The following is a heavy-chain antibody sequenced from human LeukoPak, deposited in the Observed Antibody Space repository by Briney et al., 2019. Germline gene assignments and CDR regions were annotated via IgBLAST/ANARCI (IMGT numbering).Heavy chain of an antibody. V-gene: IGHV3-48*03. J-gene: IGHJ6*03. CDR2: ISSSGSTI. CDR3: ARIYSSSSNYYYYYMDV. D-gene: IGHD6-6*01. Sequence: GGSLRLSCAASGFTFSSYEMNWVRQAPGKGLEWVSYISSSGSTIYYADSVKGRFTISRDNSKNTLYLQMNSLRAEDTAVYYCARIYSSSSNYYYYYMDVWGKGTTVTVSS. CDR1: GFTFSSYE.